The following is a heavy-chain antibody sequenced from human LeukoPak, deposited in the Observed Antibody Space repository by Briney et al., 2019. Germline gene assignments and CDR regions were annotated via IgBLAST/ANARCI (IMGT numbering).Heavy chain of an antibody. V-gene: IGHV3-21*01. CDR3: ARETYEGAFDI. J-gene: IGHJ3*02. CDR2: ISSGSTYI. CDR1: GFSFSSYS. D-gene: IGHD3-3*01. Sequence: GGSLRLSCAASGFSFSSYSLNWVRQAPGKGLVWVSCISSGSTYIYYADSVKGRFTISRENAKNSLYLQMNSLRAEDTAVYYCARETYEGAFDIWGQGTMVTVSS.